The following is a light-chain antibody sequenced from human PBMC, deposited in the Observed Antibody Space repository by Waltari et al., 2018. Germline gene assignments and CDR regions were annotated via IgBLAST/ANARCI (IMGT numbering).Light chain of an antibody. J-gene: IGKJ4*01. CDR2: GAS. V-gene: IGKV3-20*01. CDR1: QTVTSSY. CDR3: QHYGSPLT. Sequence: EIVLTQSPGTLSLSPGERATLSCRAIQTVTSSYLAWYQQKPGQAPRLVIYGASIRATCIPDRFSGSGSGTDFTLTISGLEPEDFAVYYCQHYGSPLTFGGGTKVEIK.